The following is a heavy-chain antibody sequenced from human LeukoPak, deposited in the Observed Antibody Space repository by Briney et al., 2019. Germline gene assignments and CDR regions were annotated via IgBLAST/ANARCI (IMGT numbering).Heavy chain of an antibody. V-gene: IGHV4-39*01. J-gene: IGHJ5*02. D-gene: IGHD2-2*01. Sequence: SETLSLTCTVSGGSISSSSYYWGWIRQPPGKGLEWIGSIYYSGSTYYNPSLKSRVTISVDTSKNQFSLKLSSVTAADTAVYYCARGKYQLPEYNWFDPWGQGTLVTVSS. CDR1: GGSISSSSYY. CDR3: ARGKYQLPEYNWFDP. CDR2: IYYSGST.